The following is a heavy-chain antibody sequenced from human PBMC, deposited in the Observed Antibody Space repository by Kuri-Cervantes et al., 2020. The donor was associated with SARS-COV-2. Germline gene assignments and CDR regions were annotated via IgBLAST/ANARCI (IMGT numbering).Heavy chain of an antibody. CDR3: ARVRLCFDY. V-gene: IGHV4-39*01. Sequence: ESLKISCTVSGGSISSSSYYWGWIRQPPGKGLEWIGSIYCSGSTYYNPSLKSRVTISVDTSKNQFSLKLSSVTAADTAVYYCARVRLCFDYWGQGTLVTVSS. CDR2: IYCSGST. D-gene: IGHD3-16*01. CDR1: GGSISSSSYY. J-gene: IGHJ4*02.